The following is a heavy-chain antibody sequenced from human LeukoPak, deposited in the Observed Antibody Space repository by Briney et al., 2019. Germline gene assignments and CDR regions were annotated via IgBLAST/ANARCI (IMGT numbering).Heavy chain of an antibody. CDR3: ARYYAGSYSYFDY. V-gene: IGHV4-39*07. CDR2: IYYSGTT. Sequence: PSETLSLTCTVSGGSIGRSSYYWGWIRQPPGKGLEWIGSIYYSGTTYYNPSLKSRVIISVDTSKNQFSLKLSSVSAADTAVYYCARYYAGSYSYFDYWGQGTLVTVSS. CDR1: GGSIGRSSYY. D-gene: IGHD1-26*01. J-gene: IGHJ4*02.